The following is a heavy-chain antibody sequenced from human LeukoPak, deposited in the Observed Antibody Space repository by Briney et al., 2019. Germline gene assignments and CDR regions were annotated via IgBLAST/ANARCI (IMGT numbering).Heavy chain of an antibody. J-gene: IGHJ4*02. D-gene: IGHD4-17*01. CDR2: VSYDGTNQ. CDR1: GFTFSSHS. V-gene: IGHV3-30*01. Sequence: GRSLRLSCAAAGFTFSSHSMHWVRQAPGKGLEWVAVVSYDGTNQGYADCVKGRFTISRDNSKNTLYLQMNSLRDDDTAVYYCLALGGYGDPPLGHWGQGTLVSVSS. CDR3: LALGGYGDPPLGH.